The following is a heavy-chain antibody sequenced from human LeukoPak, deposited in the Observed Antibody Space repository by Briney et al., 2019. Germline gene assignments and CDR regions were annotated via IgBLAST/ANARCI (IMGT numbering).Heavy chain of an antibody. V-gene: IGHV1-2*02. CDR3: ARGESTVTTYIANFDY. J-gene: IGHJ4*02. D-gene: IGHD4-17*01. CDR1: GYTFTGYD. Sequence: GASVKVSCKASGYTFTGYDRHWVPQAPGQGLECMGWINPNSGGTNYAQEFQGRVTMTRDTSISTAYMELSRLRSDDTAIYYCARGESTVTTYIANFDYWGQGTLVTVSS. CDR2: INPNSGGT.